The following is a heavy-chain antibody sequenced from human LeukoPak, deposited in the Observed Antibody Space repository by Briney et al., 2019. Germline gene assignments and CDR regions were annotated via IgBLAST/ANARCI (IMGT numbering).Heavy chain of an antibody. CDR1: GFTFSSYE. Sequence: GGSLRLSCAASGFTFSSYEMNWVRQAPGKGLEWVSYISSSGSTIYYADSVKGRFAISRDNAKNSLYLQMNSLRAEDTAVYYCARDEMGPTPLFDYWGQGTLVTVSS. D-gene: IGHD2-8*01. CDR3: ARDEMGPTPLFDY. J-gene: IGHJ4*02. V-gene: IGHV3-48*03. CDR2: ISSSGSTI.